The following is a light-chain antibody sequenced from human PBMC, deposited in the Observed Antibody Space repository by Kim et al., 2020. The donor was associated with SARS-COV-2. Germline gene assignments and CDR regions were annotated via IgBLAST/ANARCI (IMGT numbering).Light chain of an antibody. CDR2: EVS. Sequence: GQSVPIACPGTSSDVGGHNYVSWYQQHPGEAPKLLIYEVSERPSGVPDRFSGSKSGNTASLTVSGLQSEDEADYYCSSYAGSNIVVFGGGTQLTVL. J-gene: IGLJ2*01. V-gene: IGLV2-8*01. CDR3: SSYAGSNIVV. CDR1: SSDVGGHNY.